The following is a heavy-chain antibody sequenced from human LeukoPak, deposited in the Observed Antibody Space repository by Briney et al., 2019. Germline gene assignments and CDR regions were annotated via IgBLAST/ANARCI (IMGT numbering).Heavy chain of an antibody. J-gene: IGHJ6*03. CDR2: IYHSGST. D-gene: IGHD5-24*01. CDR1: GYSISSGYY. CDR3: ARLRRWLHNYYYYMGV. Sequence: SETLSLTCTVSGYSISSGYYWGWIRQPPGKGLEWIGSIYHSGSTYYNPSLKSRVTISVDTSKNQFSLKLSSVTAADTAVYYCARLRRWLHNYYYYMGVWGKGTTVTISS. V-gene: IGHV4-38-2*02.